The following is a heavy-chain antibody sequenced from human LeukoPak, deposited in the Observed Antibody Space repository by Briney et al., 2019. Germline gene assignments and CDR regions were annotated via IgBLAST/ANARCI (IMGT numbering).Heavy chain of an antibody. J-gene: IGHJ6*03. CDR1: GYTFTSYD. Sequence: ASVKVSCKASGYTFTSYDINWVRQATGQGLEWMGWMNPNSGNTGYAQKFQGRVTMTRNTSISTAYMELSSLRSEDTAVYYCARGYSGYDYDYYYYMDVWGKETTVTVSS. CDR3: ARGYSGYDYDYYYYMDV. CDR2: MNPNSGNT. V-gene: IGHV1-8*01. D-gene: IGHD5-12*01.